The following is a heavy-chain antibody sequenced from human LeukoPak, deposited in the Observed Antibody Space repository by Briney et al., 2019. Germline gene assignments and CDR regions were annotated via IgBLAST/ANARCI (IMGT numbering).Heavy chain of an antibody. V-gene: IGHV3-33*01. J-gene: IGHJ4*02. CDR2: VWYDGSNK. CDR3: ARQAVGFVDTGEFDY. D-gene: IGHD3-10*01. CDR1: GFTFSNYG. Sequence: GGSLRLSCAASGFTFSNYGMHWVRQAPGKGLEWVSGVWYDGSNKYYGASVKGRFTVSRDNSKNTTSLQMSSLRDEDTAIYYCARQAVGFVDTGEFDYWGQGTLVTVSS.